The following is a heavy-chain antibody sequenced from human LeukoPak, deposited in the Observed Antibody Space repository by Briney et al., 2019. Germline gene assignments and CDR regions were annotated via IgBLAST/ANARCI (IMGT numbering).Heavy chain of an antibody. J-gene: IGHJ4*02. Sequence: ASVKVSCKASGYTFTGYYMHWVRQAPGQGLEWMGRINPNSGSTNYAQKFQGRVTMTRDTSISTAYMELSRLRSDDTAVYYCARVKISDSSGYNWGQGTLVTVSS. D-gene: IGHD3-22*01. CDR2: INPNSGST. V-gene: IGHV1-2*06. CDR3: ARVKISDSSGYN. CDR1: GYTFTGYY.